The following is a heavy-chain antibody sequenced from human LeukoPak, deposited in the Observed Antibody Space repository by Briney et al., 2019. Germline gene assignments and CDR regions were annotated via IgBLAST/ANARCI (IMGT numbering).Heavy chain of an antibody. Sequence: GGSLRLSCAASGFTFTTYWMNWVRQAPGKGLEWVANIKQDGSEKYYVDSVKGRFTISRDNAKNSLYLQTNSLRAEDTAVYYCARDVRRGMDVWGKGTTVTVSS. V-gene: IGHV3-7*03. D-gene: IGHD3-10*02. CDR3: ARDVRRGMDV. CDR1: GFTFTTYW. CDR2: IKQDGSEK. J-gene: IGHJ6*04.